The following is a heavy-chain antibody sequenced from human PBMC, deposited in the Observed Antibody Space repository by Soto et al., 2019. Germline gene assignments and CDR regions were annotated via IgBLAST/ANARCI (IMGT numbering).Heavy chain of an antibody. D-gene: IGHD3-3*01. CDR2: INPNSGGT. Sequence: ASVKVSFKASGYTFTGYYMHWLRQAPGQGLEWMGWINPNSGGTNYAQKFQGWVTMTRDTSISTAYMELSRLRSDDTAVYYCARGLRFLEWDNYGMDVWGQGTTVTVSS. V-gene: IGHV1-2*04. CDR3: ARGLRFLEWDNYGMDV. J-gene: IGHJ6*02. CDR1: GYTFTGYY.